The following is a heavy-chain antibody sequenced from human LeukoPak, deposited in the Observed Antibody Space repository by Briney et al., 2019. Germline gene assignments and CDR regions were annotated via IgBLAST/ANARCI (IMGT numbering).Heavy chain of an antibody. V-gene: IGHV3-7*01. CDR3: ARDTDGSLDY. CDR1: GFAFSNSW. Sequence: GGSLRLSCAASGFAFSNSWMAWVRQAPGKGLEWVANIKQDGSTKHYADSLKDRFTICKDNPKNLLYVQTNRLRADATAVYYCARDTDGSLDYWGQGILVTVAS. CDR2: IKQDGSTK. J-gene: IGHJ4*02. D-gene: IGHD1-26*01.